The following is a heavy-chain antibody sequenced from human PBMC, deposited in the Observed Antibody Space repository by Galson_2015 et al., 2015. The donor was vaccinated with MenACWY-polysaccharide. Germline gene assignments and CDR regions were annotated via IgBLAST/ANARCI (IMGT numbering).Heavy chain of an antibody. D-gene: IGHD4-23*01. CDR3: ARGTAAYEYGGTRRVED. V-gene: IGHV3-23*01. CDR1: RFTFRSYP. J-gene: IGHJ4*02. Sequence: SLRLSCAASRFTFRSYPMNWVRQTPGKGLEWVSGISGSGNSAFYADSVRGRFTISRDNSKNTVCLQMNSLRGDDTAVYYCARGTAAYEYGGTRRVEDWGQGTLVTVSS. CDR2: ISGSGNSA.